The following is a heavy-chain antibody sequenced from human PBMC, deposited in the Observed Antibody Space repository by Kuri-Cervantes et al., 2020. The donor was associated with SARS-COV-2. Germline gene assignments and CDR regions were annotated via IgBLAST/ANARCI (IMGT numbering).Heavy chain of an antibody. J-gene: IGHJ6*04. Sequence: SLIIPCAASGFTDSSNYMSWVRQAPGKGLEWVSVLFGGGTTYYADSVKGRFTISRHNSKNTLFLQMNSLGAEDTAVYFCASPSSTSFYYMDVWGKGTTVTVSS. CDR1: GFTDSSNY. CDR2: LFGGGTT. CDR3: ASPSSTSFYYMDV. V-gene: IGHV3-53*04. D-gene: IGHD2-2*01.